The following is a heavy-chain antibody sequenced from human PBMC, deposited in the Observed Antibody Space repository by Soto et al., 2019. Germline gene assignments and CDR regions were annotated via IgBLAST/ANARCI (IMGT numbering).Heavy chain of an antibody. CDR2: IIPIFGTA. CDR3: SLNYYGSGSYTYGMDV. Sequence: QVQLVQSGAEVKKPGSSVKVSCKASGGTFSSYAISWVRQAPGQGLEWMGGIIPIFGTANYAQKFQGRVTITADESTSTAYMELSSLRYEDTAVYYCSLNYYGSGSYTYGMDVWGQGTTVTVSS. D-gene: IGHD3-10*01. J-gene: IGHJ6*02. V-gene: IGHV1-69*12. CDR1: GGTFSSYA.